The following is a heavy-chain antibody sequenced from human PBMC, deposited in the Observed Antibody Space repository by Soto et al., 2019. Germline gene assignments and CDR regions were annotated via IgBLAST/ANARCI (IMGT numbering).Heavy chain of an antibody. CDR1: GFTFSSYG. V-gene: IGHV3-30*18. D-gene: IGHD3-3*01. J-gene: IGHJ2*01. CDR3: AKDSHITIFGVVTRGYFDL. CDR2: ISYDGSNK. Sequence: QVQLVESGGGVVQPGRSLRLSCAASGFTFSSYGMHWVRQAPGKGLEWVAVISYDGSNKYYADSVKGRFTSSRDNSKNTLYLQMNSLRAEDTAVYYCAKDSHITIFGVVTRGYFDLWGRGTLVTVSA.